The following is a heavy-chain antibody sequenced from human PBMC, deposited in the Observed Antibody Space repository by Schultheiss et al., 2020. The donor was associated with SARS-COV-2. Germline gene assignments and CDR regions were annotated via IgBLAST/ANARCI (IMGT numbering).Heavy chain of an antibody. CDR2: ISYDGSNK. CDR1: GFTFSSYG. CDR3: ARDRVGATYFQH. V-gene: IGHV3-30*12. D-gene: IGHD1-26*01. J-gene: IGHJ1*01. Sequence: GGSLRLSCAASGFTFSSYGMHWVRQAPGKGLEWVAVISYDGSNKYYADSVKGRFTISRDNAKNSLYLQMNSLTAEDTAVYYCARDRVGATYFQHWGQGTLVTVSS.